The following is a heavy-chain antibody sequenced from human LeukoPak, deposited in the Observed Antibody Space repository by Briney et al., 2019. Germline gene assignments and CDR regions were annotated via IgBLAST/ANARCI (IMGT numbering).Heavy chain of an antibody. J-gene: IGHJ6*02. Sequence: PGGSLRLSCAASGFTFGSPWMHWVRQAPGKGLEWVSAISGSGGSTYYADSVKGRFTISRDNSKNTLYLQMNSLRAEDTAVYYCAKDEDWASLYYWSGGHGMDVWGQGTTVTVSS. CDR3: AKDEDWASLYYWSGGHGMDV. V-gene: IGHV3-23*01. D-gene: IGHD2-8*01. CDR1: GFTFGSPW. CDR2: ISGSGGST.